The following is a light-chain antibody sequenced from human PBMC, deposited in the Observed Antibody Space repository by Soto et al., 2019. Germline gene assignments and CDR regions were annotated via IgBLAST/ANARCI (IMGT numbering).Light chain of an antibody. CDR1: QTVSSNF. Sequence: IVLTQSPGTLSLSPGERATLSRRASQTVSSNFLAWYQEKPGQGPRLLIYGASTRATGIPDRFSGSGSGTDFTLTIDRLEPEDFATYYCQQYGSSPRAFGQGTKVDI. V-gene: IGKV3-20*01. J-gene: IGKJ1*01. CDR2: GAS. CDR3: QQYGSSPRA.